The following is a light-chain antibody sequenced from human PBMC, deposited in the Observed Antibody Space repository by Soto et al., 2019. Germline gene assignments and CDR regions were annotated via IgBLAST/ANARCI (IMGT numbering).Light chain of an antibody. J-gene: IGLJ2*01. CDR2: DNI. CDR3: GTWDSSLSAVV. Sequence: QSVLTQPPSVSAAPGQKVTISCSGSSSNIGNNYVSWYQQLPGTAPKLLIYDNIQRPSGIPDRFSGSKSGTSDTLGITGLQTGDEADYYCGTWDSSLSAVVFGGGTKLTVL. CDR1: SSNIGNNY. V-gene: IGLV1-51*01.